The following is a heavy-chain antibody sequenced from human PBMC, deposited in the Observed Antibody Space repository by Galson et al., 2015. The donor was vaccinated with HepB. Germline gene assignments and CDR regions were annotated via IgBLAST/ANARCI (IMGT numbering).Heavy chain of an antibody. CDR3: ARGREGYYDSSGYYPDG. Sequence: SVKVSCKASGGTFSSYAISWVRQAPGQGLEWMGGIIPIFGTANYAQKFQGRVTITADESTSTAYMELSSLRSEDTAVYYCARGREGYYDSSGYYPDGWGQGTLVTVSS. CDR2: IIPIFGTA. V-gene: IGHV1-69*13. J-gene: IGHJ4*02. D-gene: IGHD3-22*01. CDR1: GGTFSSYA.